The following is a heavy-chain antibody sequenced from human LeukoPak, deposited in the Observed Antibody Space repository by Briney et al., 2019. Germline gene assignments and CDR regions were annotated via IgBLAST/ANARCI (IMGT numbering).Heavy chain of an antibody. J-gene: IGHJ4*02. CDR2: INPNSGGT. CDR3: ARGLAIYGSGNLHFDY. D-gene: IGHD3-10*01. Sequence: RASVKVSCKASGYTFTGYCMHWVRQAPGQGLEWMGWINPNSGGTNYAQRFQGRVTMTRDTSISTAYMELSRLRSDDTAVYYCARGLAIYGSGNLHFDYWGQGTLVTVSS. CDR1: GYTFTGYC. V-gene: IGHV1-2*02.